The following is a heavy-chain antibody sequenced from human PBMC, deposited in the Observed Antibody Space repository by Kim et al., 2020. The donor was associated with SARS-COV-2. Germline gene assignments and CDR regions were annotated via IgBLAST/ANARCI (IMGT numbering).Heavy chain of an antibody. CDR3: ARVAFDFWSGYYVNFDY. Sequence: SETLSLTCTVSGGSISSGGYYWSWIRQHPGKGLEWIGYIYYSGSTYYNPSLKSRVTISVDTSKNQFSLKLSSVTDADTAVYYCARVAFDFWSGYYVNFDYWGQGTLVTVSS. V-gene: IGHV4-31*03. J-gene: IGHJ4*02. D-gene: IGHD3-3*01. CDR1: GGSISSGGYY. CDR2: IYYSGST.